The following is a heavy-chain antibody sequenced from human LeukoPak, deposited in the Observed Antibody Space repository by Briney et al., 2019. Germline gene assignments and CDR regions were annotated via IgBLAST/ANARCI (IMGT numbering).Heavy chain of an antibody. CDR2: FYHSGST. V-gene: IGHV4-38-2*02. J-gene: IGHJ4*02. Sequence: SETLSLTCTVSGYSISSGYYWGWIRQPPGKGLEWIGSFYHSGSTYYNPSLKSRVTISVDTSKNQFSLKLSSVTAADTAVYYCASTGYSNSAVLDWGQGTLVTVSS. CDR3: ASTGYSNSAVLD. CDR1: GYSISSGYY. D-gene: IGHD6-13*01.